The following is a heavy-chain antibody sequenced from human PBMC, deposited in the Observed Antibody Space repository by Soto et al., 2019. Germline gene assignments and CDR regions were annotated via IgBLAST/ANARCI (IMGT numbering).Heavy chain of an antibody. Sequence: SETLSLTCSVAGGTIHSGDYFWSWIRQPPGKGLEWLGSIFYTGSTYYSPSLKSRASMSMDTSKNPFSLRLRSLTAADTAVYFCARVKATLYRHYYFDYWGQGTPVTVSS. V-gene: IGHV4-30-4*01. CDR1: GGTIHSGDYF. D-gene: IGHD5-12*01. CDR2: IFYTGST. J-gene: IGHJ4*02. CDR3: ARVKATLYRHYYFDY.